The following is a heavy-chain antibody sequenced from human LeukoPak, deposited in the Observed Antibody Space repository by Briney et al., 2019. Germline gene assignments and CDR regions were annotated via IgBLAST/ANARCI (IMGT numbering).Heavy chain of an antibody. Sequence: GGSLRLSCAASGFIFDDHGMSWVRQAPGKGLEWVSSISGSGSGGSTYYADSMKGRFTISRDNSKNTLYLQMNSLRAEDTAVYYCAKDEACGGDCDAFDIWGQGTMVTVSS. V-gene: IGHV3-23*01. CDR2: ISGSGSGGST. CDR1: GFIFDDHG. CDR3: AKDEACGGDCDAFDI. J-gene: IGHJ3*02. D-gene: IGHD2-21*02.